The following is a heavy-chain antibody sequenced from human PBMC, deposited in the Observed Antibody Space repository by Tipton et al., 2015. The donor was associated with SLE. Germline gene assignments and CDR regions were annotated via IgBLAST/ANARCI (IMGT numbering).Heavy chain of an antibody. Sequence: TLSLTCTVSGDSFSSGSSSWNWVRQPAGKGLEWIGLIYNSGITNYNPSLQSRVTLSVDMSKNQFSLRLSSVTAADTGVYYCARQSEYSDWTGFWFDPWGQGTLVTVSS. V-gene: IGHV4-61*02. CDR3: ARQSEYSDWTGFWFDP. CDR2: IYNSGIT. J-gene: IGHJ5*02. CDR1: GDSFSSGSSS. D-gene: IGHD3/OR15-3a*01.